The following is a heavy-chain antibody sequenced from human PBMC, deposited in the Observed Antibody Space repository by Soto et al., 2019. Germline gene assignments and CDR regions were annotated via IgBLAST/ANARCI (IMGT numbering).Heavy chain of an antibody. CDR3: ARGAGSSSWYGYYYCMDV. J-gene: IGHJ6*02. CDR1: GFTFSSYG. Sequence: GGSLRLSCAASGFTFSSYGMHWVRQAPGKGLEWVAVIWYDGSNKYYADSVKGRFTISRDNSKNTLYLQMNSLRAEDTAVYYCARGAGSSSWYGYYYCMDVWGQGTTVTVSS. V-gene: IGHV3-33*01. CDR2: IWYDGSNK. D-gene: IGHD6-13*01.